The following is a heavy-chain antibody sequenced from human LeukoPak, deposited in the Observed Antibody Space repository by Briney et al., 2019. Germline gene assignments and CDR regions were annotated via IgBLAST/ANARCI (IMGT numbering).Heavy chain of an antibody. V-gene: IGHV3-23*01. D-gene: IGHD3-10*01. J-gene: IGHJ4*02. CDR1: QFTFNNNA. CDR2: LSGDSSSI. Sequence: GGSLRLSCAASQFTFNNNAMSWVRQAPGKGLEWVSGLSGDSSSIYYAASVKGRFTISRDNSKNMLYLQVNSLRAEDTAVYYCTRFRGSGSSTLYSFDYWGQGSLVTVAP. CDR3: TRFRGSGSSTLYSFDY.